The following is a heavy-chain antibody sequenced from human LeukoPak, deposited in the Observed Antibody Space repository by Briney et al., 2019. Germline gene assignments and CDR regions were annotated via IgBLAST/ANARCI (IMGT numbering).Heavy chain of an antibody. V-gene: IGHV3-9*01. CDR3: AKAPGYSSSSNPDY. Sequence: SGGSLRLSCAASGFTFDDYAMHWVRQAPGKGLEWVSGISWNSGSIGYADSVKGRFTISRDNAKNSLYLQMNSLRAEDTALYYCAKAPGYSSSSNPDYWGQGTLVTVSS. D-gene: IGHD6-6*01. CDR2: ISWNSGSI. J-gene: IGHJ4*02. CDR1: GFTFDDYA.